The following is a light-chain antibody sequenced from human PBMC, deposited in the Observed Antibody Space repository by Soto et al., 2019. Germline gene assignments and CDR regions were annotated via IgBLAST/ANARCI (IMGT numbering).Light chain of an antibody. J-gene: IGKJ1*01. Sequence: DIQMTQSPSTLSASVGDRVTITCRASQNIGNWLAWYQQKPGKTPDLLIYDASSLESGVPLRFSGSGSGTEFTLTISSLQTDDSGTYYCQQYNDEPWTFGQGTKVDIK. V-gene: IGKV1-5*01. CDR3: QQYNDEPWT. CDR1: QNIGNW. CDR2: DAS.